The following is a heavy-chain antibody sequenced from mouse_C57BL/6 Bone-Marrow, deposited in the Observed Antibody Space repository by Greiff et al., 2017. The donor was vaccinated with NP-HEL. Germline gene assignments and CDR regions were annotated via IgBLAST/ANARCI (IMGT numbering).Heavy chain of an antibody. CDR2: ISYDGSN. V-gene: IGHV3-6*01. J-gene: IGHJ1*03. CDR3: ARGRYYCGSSSGWYFDV. Sequence: DVQLVESGPGLVKPSQSLSLTCSVTGYSITSGYYWNWIRQFPGNKLEWMGYISYDGSNNYNPSLKNRISITRDTSKNQFFLKMNSVTTEDTATYYCARGRYYCGSSSGWYFDVWGTGTTVTVSS. D-gene: IGHD1-1*01. CDR1: GYSITSGYY.